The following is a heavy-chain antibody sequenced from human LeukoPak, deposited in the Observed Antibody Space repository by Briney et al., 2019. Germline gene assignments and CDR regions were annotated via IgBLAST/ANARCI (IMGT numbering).Heavy chain of an antibody. CDR1: GDTFNSYA. J-gene: IGHJ1*01. V-gene: IGHV1-69*01. CDR2: IIPIFGTA. Sequence: SSVKVSCKASGDTFNSYAISWVRQAPGQGREGRGGIIPIFGTANYAQQFQGRVTITADESTSTAYMELSSLRSEDTAVYYCARDAFVAQLLSGYFQHWGQGTLVTVSS. CDR3: ARDAFVAQLLSGYFQH. D-gene: IGHD2-2*01.